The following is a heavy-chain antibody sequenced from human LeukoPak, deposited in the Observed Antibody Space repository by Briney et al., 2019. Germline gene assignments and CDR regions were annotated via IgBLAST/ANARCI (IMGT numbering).Heavy chain of an antibody. J-gene: IGHJ4*02. V-gene: IGHV3-74*01. CDR1: GFIFSNHW. CDR2: INGDGSST. Sequence: GGSLRLSCAASGFIFSNHWMHWVRQAPGRGLVWVARINGDGSSTKYADSVKGRFTISRDNAKNTLYLQMNSLRAEDTAVYSCARELVVRAGDYFDNWGQGTPVISSS. D-gene: IGHD2-2*01. CDR3: ARELVVRAGDYFDN.